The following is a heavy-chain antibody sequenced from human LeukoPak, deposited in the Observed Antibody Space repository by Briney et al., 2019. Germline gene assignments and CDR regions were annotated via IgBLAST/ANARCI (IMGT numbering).Heavy chain of an antibody. J-gene: IGHJ4*02. CDR2: IRYDGSDK. V-gene: IGHV3-30*02. Sequence: GGSLRLSCATSGFIFSSYCIHWVRQDPGKGLEWVAFIRYDGSDKYYADSVKGRFTISRDNSKNKVYLQMNSLRAEDTAVYYCAKDAWEVGATSEIDYWGQGTLVTVSS. CDR3: AKDAWEVGATSEIDY. CDR1: GFIFSSYC. D-gene: IGHD1-26*01.